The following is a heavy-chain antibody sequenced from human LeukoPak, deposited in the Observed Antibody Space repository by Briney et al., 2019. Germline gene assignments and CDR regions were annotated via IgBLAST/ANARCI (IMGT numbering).Heavy chain of an antibody. CDR2: ISSSGSTI. J-gene: IGHJ4*02. V-gene: IGHV3-48*03. D-gene: IGHD6-13*01. Sequence: PGGFLRLSCAASGFTFSSYEMNWVRQAPGKGLEWVSYISSSGSTIYYADSVKGRFTISRDNAKNSLYLQMNSLRAEDTAVYYCARVDTLGSSWGQGTLVTVSS. CDR3: ARVDTLGSS. CDR1: GFTFSSYE.